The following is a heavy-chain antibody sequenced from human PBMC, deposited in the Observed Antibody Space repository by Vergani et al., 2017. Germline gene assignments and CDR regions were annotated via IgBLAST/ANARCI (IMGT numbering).Heavy chain of an antibody. J-gene: IGHJ2*01. CDR1: GFTFSSYW. V-gene: IGHV3-7*01. Sequence: EVQLVESGGGLVQPGGSLRLSCAASGFTFSSYWMSWVRQAPGKGLEGVANIKQDGSEKYYVDSVKGRFTISRDNAKNSLYLQMNSLRAEDTAVYYCAIDLWDYGEPYWYFDLWGRGTLVTVSS. D-gene: IGHD4-17*01. CDR3: AIDLWDYGEPYWYFDL. CDR2: IKQDGSEK.